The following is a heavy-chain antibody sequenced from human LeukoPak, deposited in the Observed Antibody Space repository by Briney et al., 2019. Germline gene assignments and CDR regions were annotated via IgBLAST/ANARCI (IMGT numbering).Heavy chain of an antibody. CDR1: GFTFRTYA. CDR2: ISAGGKT. D-gene: IGHD1-26*01. V-gene: IGHV3-23*01. CDR3: AKGEQWELPFDY. J-gene: IGHJ4*02. Sequence: GGSLRLSCAASGFTFRTYAMSWVRQAPGKGLEWVSAISAGGKTYYADSVKGRFTISRDNSKNTLYLQMNSLRAEDTALYYCAKGEQWELPFDYWGQGTLVTVSS.